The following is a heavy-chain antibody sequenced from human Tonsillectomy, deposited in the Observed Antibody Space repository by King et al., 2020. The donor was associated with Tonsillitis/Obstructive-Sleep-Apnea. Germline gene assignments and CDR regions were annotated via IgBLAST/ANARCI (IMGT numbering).Heavy chain of an antibody. CDR1: GGSISSGGYY. V-gene: IGHV4-31*03. CDR2: IYYSGST. J-gene: IGHJ4*02. Sequence: VQLQESGPGLVKPSQTLSLTCTVSGGSISSGGYYWSGIRQHPGKGLEWIGYIYYSGSTSYNPSLKRRVTISVDTSKNQFSLKLSSVTAADTAVYYCARDYYDSSDARFFDYWGQGTLVTVSS. D-gene: IGHD3-22*01. CDR3: ARDYYDSSDARFFDY.